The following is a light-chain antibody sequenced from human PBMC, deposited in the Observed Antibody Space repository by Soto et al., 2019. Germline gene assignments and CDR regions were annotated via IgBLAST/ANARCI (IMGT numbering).Light chain of an antibody. J-gene: IGLJ2*01. V-gene: IGLV3-21*02. CDR3: QVWDSSNDHVI. CDR1: NIGAKT. Sequence: SYELTQPPSVSVAPGQTVRITCGGNNIGAKTVHWYQQKPGQAPVLVVNDDSGRPSGIPERFSGFNSGNTAALTISRVEAGDEADYYCQVWDSSNDHVIFVGGTKLTVL. CDR2: DDS.